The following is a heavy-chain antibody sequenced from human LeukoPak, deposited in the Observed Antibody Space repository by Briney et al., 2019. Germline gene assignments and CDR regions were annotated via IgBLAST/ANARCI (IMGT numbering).Heavy chain of an antibody. V-gene: IGHV4-34*01. J-gene: IGHJ4*02. Sequence: SETLSLTCAVYGGSFSGYYWSWIRQPPGKGLEWIGEINHSGSTNYNPSLKSRVTISVDTSKNQFSLKLSSVTAADTAVYYCARHAFVYSSTSTLFDYWGQGTLVTVSS. CDR3: ARHAFVYSSTSTLFDY. D-gene: IGHD6-13*01. CDR1: GGSFSGYY. CDR2: INHSGST.